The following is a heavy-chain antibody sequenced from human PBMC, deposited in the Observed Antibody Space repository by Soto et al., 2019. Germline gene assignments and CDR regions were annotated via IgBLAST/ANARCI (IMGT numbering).Heavy chain of an antibody. CDR1: IFTFRNYA. J-gene: IGHJ3*01. CDR2: INGSGGRT. Sequence: XGALRLSCASSIFTFRNYAMSCVRQAPGKGLEWVSSINGSGGRTYYADSVKGRFALSRDNSKYTLYVQMNSLRAEDTAIYYCAKSISSGYYQDLNAFDVWGQVTTVTVS. V-gene: IGHV3-23*01. D-gene: IGHD3-22*01. CDR3: AKSISSGYYQDLNAFDV.